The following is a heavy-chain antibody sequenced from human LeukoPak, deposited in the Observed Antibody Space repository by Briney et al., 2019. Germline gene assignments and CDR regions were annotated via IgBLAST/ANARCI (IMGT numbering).Heavy chain of an antibody. V-gene: IGHV3-53*01. Sequence: GGSLRLSCAASGFTVSSNYMSWVRQAPGKGLEWVSVIYSGGSTYYADSVKGRFTISRDNSKNTLYHQMNSLRAEDTAVYYCASAMAYKPGIAAAGQGRGAFDIWGQGTMVTVSS. CDR1: GFTVSSNY. CDR2: IYSGGST. D-gene: IGHD6-13*01. J-gene: IGHJ3*02. CDR3: ASAMAYKPGIAAAGQGRGAFDI.